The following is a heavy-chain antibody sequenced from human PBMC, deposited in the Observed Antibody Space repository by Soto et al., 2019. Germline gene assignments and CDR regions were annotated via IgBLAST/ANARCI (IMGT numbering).Heavy chain of an antibody. V-gene: IGHV3-23*01. D-gene: IGHD1-26*01. J-gene: IGHJ4*02. Sequence: GGSLRLSCAASGFTFSSYAMSWVRQAPGKGLEWVSAISGSGGSTYYADSVKGRFTISRDNSKNTLYLQMNSLRAEGTAVYYCAKMPGWGELLDYWGQGTLVTVSS. CDR1: GFTFSSYA. CDR2: ISGSGGST. CDR3: AKMPGWGELLDY.